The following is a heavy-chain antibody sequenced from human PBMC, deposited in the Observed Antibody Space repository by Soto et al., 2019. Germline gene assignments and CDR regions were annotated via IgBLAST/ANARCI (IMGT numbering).Heavy chain of an antibody. CDR3: AREGHLVLGEYSPYSNGIDV. CDR2: ISAYNGNT. CDR1: GYTFTSYG. Sequence: ASVKVSCKASGYTFTSYGISWVRQAPGQGLEWMGWISAYNGNTNYAQKLQGRVTMTTDTSTSTAYMELRSLRSDDTAVYYCAREGHLVLGEYSPYSNGIDVRAKQTTLP. J-gene: IGHJ6*04. D-gene: IGHD3-16*01. V-gene: IGHV1-18*01.